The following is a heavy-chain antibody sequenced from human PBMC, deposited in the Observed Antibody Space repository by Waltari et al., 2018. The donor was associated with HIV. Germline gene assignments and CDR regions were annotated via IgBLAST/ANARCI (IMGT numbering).Heavy chain of an antibody. CDR3: VRGGWGTIVDY. D-gene: IGHD3-16*01. CDR1: GFSFSTYT. Sequence: EVQLLESGGGLVQPGGSLRLSCTVSGFSFSTYTMKWVRQAPGNVLEWVSTIRGSDQKTLYADSVRGRFTLFRDNSKNTLNLQMNSLAVEDTAIYYCVRGGWGTIVDYWGQGSLVTVSS. J-gene: IGHJ4*02. V-gene: IGHV3-23*01. CDR2: IRGSDQKT.